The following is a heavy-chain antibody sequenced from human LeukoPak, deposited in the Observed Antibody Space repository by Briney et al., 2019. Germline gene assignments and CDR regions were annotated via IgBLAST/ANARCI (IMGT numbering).Heavy chain of an antibody. D-gene: IGHD2-2*01. CDR1: Y. V-gene: IGHV4-59*08. Sequence: YXSWIRQPPGKGLEWIGYINYSGSTTYNPSLKSRVTISVDTSKNQFSLKLTSATAADTAVYYCARQAAANSIDYWGQGTVVTVSS. CDR3: ARQAAANSIDY. J-gene: IGHJ4*02. CDR2: INYSGST.